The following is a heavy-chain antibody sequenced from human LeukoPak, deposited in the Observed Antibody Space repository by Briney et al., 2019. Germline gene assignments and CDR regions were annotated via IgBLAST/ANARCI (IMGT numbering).Heavy chain of an antibody. CDR1: GYTFTSYG. Sequence: GASVKVSCKASGYTFTSYGISWVRQAPGQGLEWMGWISAYNGNTNYAQKLQGRVTMTTDTSTSTAYMELRSLRSDDTAVYYCARDAGIAARPGWFDPWGQGTLVTVSS. CDR3: ARDAGIAARPGWFDP. V-gene: IGHV1-18*01. J-gene: IGHJ5*02. D-gene: IGHD6-6*01. CDR2: ISAYNGNT.